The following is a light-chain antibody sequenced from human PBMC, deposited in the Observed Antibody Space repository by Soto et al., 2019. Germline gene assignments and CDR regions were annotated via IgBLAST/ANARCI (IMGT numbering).Light chain of an antibody. CDR2: GAS. J-gene: IGKJ4*01. CDR1: QSFSNNY. Sequence: EIVLTQSPGTLSLSPGERATLSCRASQSFSNNYLAWYQQKPGQAPRLLIYGASNRATGIPDRFSGSGSGTDFTLTISRLEPEDFAVYYCQQFSSYPLTFGGGTKVDIK. V-gene: IGKV3-20*01. CDR3: QQFSSYPLT.